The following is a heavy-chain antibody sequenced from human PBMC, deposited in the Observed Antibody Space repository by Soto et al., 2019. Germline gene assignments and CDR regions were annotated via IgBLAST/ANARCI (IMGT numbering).Heavy chain of an antibody. J-gene: IGHJ6*02. CDR2: IIPIFGTA. V-gene: IGHV1-69*01. CDR3: ARDPYCTNGICYSDYYYGMDV. D-gene: IGHD2-8*01. CDR1: GGTFSSYA. Sequence: QVQLVQSGAEVKKPGSSVKVSCKASGGTFSSYAISWVRQAPGQGLEWMGGIIPIFGTANYAQKFQGRDTITADESTSSDYLELSSLRSEDTAVYYCARDPYCTNGICYSDYYYGMDVWGQGTTVTVSS.